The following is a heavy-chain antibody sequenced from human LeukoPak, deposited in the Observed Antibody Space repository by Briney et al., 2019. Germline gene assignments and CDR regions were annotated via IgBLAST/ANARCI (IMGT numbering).Heavy chain of an antibody. V-gene: IGHV4-4*02. CDR1: GGSISSSNW. CDR3: ARVTPLYYYYYYMDV. D-gene: IGHD2-15*01. CDR2: IYHSGST. Sequence: PSGTLSLTCAVSGGSISSSNWWSWVRQPPGKGLEWIGEIYHSGSTNYNPSLKSRVTISVDKSKNQFSLKLSSVTAADTAVYYCARVTPLYYYYYYMDVWGKGTTVTVSS. J-gene: IGHJ6*03.